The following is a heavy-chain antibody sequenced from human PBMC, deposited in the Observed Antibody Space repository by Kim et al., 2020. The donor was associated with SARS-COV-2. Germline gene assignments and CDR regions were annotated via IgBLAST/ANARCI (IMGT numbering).Heavy chain of an antibody. CDR2: IYPGDADT. CDR3: ARQSNWVLQVRWDYFYNGMDV. Sequence: GESLKISCQGFGYSFPSYWIAWVRQMPGKGLEWMGIIYPGDADTRYSPSFQGQVTISADKSIGTAYLQGSSLKASDTAIYYCARQSNWVLQVRWDYFYNGMDVWGPGTTVTVSS. V-gene: IGHV5-51*01. CDR1: GYSFPSYW. D-gene: IGHD1-26*01. J-gene: IGHJ6*02.